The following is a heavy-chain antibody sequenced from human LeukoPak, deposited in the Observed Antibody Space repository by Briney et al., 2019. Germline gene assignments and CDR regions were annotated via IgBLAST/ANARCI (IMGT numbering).Heavy chain of an antibody. CDR1: GFTFSSYA. CDR2: ISYDGRNK. J-gene: IGHJ4*02. CDR3: ARDRCSGGSCYLNPFDC. Sequence: PGGSLRLSCAASGFTFSSYAMHWVRRAPGKGLEWVAVISYDGRNKDYADSVKGRFTISRDNSKNTLYLQMNSLRGEDTAVYYCARDRCSGGSCYLNPFDCWGQGTLVTVSS. V-gene: IGHV3-30*01. D-gene: IGHD2-15*01.